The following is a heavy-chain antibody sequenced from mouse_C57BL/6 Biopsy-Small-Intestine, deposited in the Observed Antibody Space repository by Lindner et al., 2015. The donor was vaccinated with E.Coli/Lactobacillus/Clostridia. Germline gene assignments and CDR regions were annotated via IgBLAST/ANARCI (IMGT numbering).Heavy chain of an antibody. Sequence: VQLQESGAELARPGASVKMSCKASGYTFTDYTMHWVKQRPGQGLEWIGYIYPNSGYTKYNQKSKDKATLTADKSSSTAYMQLNSLTSEDSAIYYCAREGSNWDVGYWGQGTTLTVSS. J-gene: IGHJ2*01. CDR1: GYTFTDYT. CDR2: IYPNSGYT. CDR3: AREGSNWDVGY. V-gene: IGHV1-4*01. D-gene: IGHD4-1*01.